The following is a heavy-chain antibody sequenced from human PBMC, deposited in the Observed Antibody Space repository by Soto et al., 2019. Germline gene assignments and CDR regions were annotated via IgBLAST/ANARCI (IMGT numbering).Heavy chain of an antibody. J-gene: IGHJ1*01. V-gene: IGHV1-18*01. CDR1: GYTFASYG. CDR3: ARDSGKYYPQAAEYFQH. CDR2: ISVYSGNT. D-gene: IGHD1-26*01. Sequence: QVQLVQSGAEVKKPGASVKVSCKASGYTFASYGISWVRQAPGQGLEWMGWISVYSGNTNYAQRLQGRVTMTTDTSTSTAYMELRSLRSDDTAVYYCARDSGKYYPQAAEYFQHWGQGTLVTVSS.